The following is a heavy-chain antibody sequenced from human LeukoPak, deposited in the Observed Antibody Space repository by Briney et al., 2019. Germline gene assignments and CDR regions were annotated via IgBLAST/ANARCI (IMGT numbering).Heavy chain of an antibody. CDR2: INTNTGNP. CDR1: GYTFINYA. CDR3: ARISGSDSYYLFDS. Sequence: ASVKVSCKASGYTFINYAMNWVRQAPGQGLEWMGWINTNTGNPTYAQGFTGWFVFSLDTSVSTAYLQINSLEADDTAVYYCARISGSDSYYLFDSWGQGTLVTVSS. V-gene: IGHV7-4-1*02. D-gene: IGHD3-10*01. J-gene: IGHJ4*02.